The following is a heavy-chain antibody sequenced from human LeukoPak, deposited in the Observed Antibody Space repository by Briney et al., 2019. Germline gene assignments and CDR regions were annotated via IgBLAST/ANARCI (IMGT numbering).Heavy chain of an antibody. V-gene: IGHV4-61*01. J-gene: IGHJ3*02. CDR1: GDSVSSGYYY. D-gene: IGHD3-22*01. CDR3: ARNYYDSSGYYLFDAFDI. CDR2: IYYTGST. Sequence: PSETLSLTCTVSGDSVSSGYYYWSWIRQPPGKGLEWIGNIYYTGSTNYNPSLKSRVTISVDTSKNQFSLKLNSVTAADMAVYYCARNYYDSSGYYLFDAFDIWGLGTMVTVSS.